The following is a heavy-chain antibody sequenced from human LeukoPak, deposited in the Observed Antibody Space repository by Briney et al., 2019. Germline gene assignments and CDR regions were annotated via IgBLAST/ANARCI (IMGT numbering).Heavy chain of an antibody. D-gene: IGHD2-2*01. CDR2: IYYSGST. V-gene: IGHV4-59*08. CDR1: GGSIGSYY. Sequence: SETLSLTCTVSGGSIGSYYWNWFRQPPGRGLEWIGYIYYSGSTSYNPSLKSRVTIPIDTSKNQFSLKLSSVTAADTAVYYCARRSQGAYLDAFDIWGQGTMVTVSS. J-gene: IGHJ3*02. CDR3: ARRSQGAYLDAFDI.